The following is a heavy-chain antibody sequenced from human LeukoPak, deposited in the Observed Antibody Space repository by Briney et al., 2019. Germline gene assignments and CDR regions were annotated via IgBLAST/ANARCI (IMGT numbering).Heavy chain of an antibody. CDR1: GYTFTSYG. J-gene: IGHJ1*01. Sequence: ASVKVSCKASGYTFTSYGISWVRQAPGQGLEWMGWISAYNGNTNYAQKFQGRVTMTRDTSISTSYMEVTGLRSDDTAVYFCARDGYCRGSSCPFQHWGQGTMVTVSS. CDR2: ISAYNGNT. V-gene: IGHV1-18*01. CDR3: ARDGYCRGSSCPFQH. D-gene: IGHD2-2*03.